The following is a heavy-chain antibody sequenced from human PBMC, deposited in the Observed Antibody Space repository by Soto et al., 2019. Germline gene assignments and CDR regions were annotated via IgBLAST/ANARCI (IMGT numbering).Heavy chain of an antibody. CDR1: GGSISSGGYY. J-gene: IGHJ3*02. CDR3: ARAKVCSGGSCYRSLGWAFDI. D-gene: IGHD2-15*01. Sequence: QVQLQESGPGLVKPSQTLSLTCTVSGGSISSGGYYWSWIRQHPGKGLEWIGYIYYSGSTYYNPSLKSRVIISVDTSKNQFALKLSSVTAADTAVEYCARAKVCSGGSCYRSLGWAFDIWGQGTLVTVSS. V-gene: IGHV4-31*03. CDR2: IYYSGST.